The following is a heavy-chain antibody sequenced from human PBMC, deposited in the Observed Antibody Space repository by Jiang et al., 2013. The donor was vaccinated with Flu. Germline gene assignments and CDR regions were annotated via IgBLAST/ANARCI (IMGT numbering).Heavy chain of an antibody. J-gene: IGHJ4*02. CDR2: IASTGST. D-gene: IGHD6-19*01. CDR1: ISTNYFY. Sequence: ISTNYFYWGWIRQPPGKGLEWIGNIASTGSTYNPSLTSRVTISVDTSKNQFSLKLSSVTAADTAVYFCARLSVAGTDYWGQGTLVTVSS. CDR3: ARLSVAGTDY. V-gene: IGHV4-39*01.